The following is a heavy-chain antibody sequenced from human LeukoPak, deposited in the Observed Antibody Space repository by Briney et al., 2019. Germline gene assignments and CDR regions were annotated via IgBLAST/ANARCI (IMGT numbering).Heavy chain of an antibody. D-gene: IGHD2-15*01. J-gene: IGHJ4*02. V-gene: IGHV3-23*01. Sequence: PGGSLRLSCAASGFTFSSYAMSWVRQAPGKGLEWVSAISGSGGSTYYADSVKGRFTISRDNSKNTLYLQMNSLRAEDTAVYYCAKGCSGGSCYSGQVHYWGQGTLVTVSS. CDR1: GFTFSSYA. CDR2: ISGSGGST. CDR3: AKGCSGGSCYSGQVHY.